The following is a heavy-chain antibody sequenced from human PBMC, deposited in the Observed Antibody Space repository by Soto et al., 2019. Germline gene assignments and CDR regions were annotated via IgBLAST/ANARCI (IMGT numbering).Heavy chain of an antibody. J-gene: IGHJ4*02. CDR3: AKELKPGSSPGDFDY. CDR2: ISYDGSLK. Sequence: QVHLVESGGGVVQPGRSLRLSCTASGFTFSSYGMSLVRQAPGKGLEWMTIISYDGSLKYYADSVKGRFTVSRDNSKNTLYLQMNSLRADDTAVYYCAKELKPGSSPGDFDYWGQGTLVTVSS. D-gene: IGHD7-27*01. CDR1: GFTFSSYG. V-gene: IGHV3-30*18.